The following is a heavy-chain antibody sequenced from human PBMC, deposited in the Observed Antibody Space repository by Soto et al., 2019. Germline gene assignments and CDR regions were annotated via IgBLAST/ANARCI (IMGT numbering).Heavy chain of an antibody. CDR1: GGSISSGDYY. CDR3: ARDVGATHGLGHSHCYDY. J-gene: IGHJ4*02. V-gene: IGHV4-31*03. Sequence: QVQLQESGPGLVKPSQTLSLTCTVSGGSISSGDYYWSWIRQLPGKDLEWIAYIYYNGSTYYTPSLKSRATIFLDPSSNQFFLNISSAAAAATAMYSCARDVGATHGLGHSHCYDYRGPGTLVPLSS. CDR2: IYYNGST.